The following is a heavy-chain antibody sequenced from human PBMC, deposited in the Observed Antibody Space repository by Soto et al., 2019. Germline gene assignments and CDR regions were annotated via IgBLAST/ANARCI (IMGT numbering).Heavy chain of an antibody. CDR2: ISAYNGNT. D-gene: IGHD6-6*01. Sequence: QVQLVQSGAEVKKPGASVKVSCKASGYTFTSYGISWVRQAPGQGLEWMGWISAYNGNTNYAQKLQGRVTMTTDTSKSAAYMELRSLISDDTAVYYCARDRDGVGAARPNWFDPWGQGTLVTVSS. CDR3: ARDRDGVGAARPNWFDP. CDR1: GYTFTSYG. J-gene: IGHJ5*02. V-gene: IGHV1-18*01.